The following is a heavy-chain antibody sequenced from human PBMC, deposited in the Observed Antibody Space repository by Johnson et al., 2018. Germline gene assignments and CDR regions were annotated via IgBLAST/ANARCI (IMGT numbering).Heavy chain of an antibody. J-gene: IGHJ6*02. D-gene: IGHD3-22*01. Sequence: VQLVQSGGGLVQPGGSLRLSCAGSGFTFSSYWLSWVRQAPGKGLEGVANIKQDGSEKYYVDSVKGRFPISRDNAKNSMYLQMNSLRAEDTAVYYCARVYYYDSSGWTYYYYGMDVWGQGTTVTVSS. V-gene: IGHV3-7*01. CDR2: IKQDGSEK. CDR3: ARVYYYDSSGWTYYYYGMDV. CDR1: GFTFSSYW.